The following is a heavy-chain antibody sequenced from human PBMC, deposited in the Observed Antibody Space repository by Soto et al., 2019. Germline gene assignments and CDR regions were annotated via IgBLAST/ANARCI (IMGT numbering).Heavy chain of an antibody. CDR3: ERHRDYYYGMDV. J-gene: IGHJ6*02. CDR2: IDPSDSYT. CDR1: GYSFTSYW. V-gene: IGHV5-10-1*01. Sequence: GESLKISCKGSGYSFTSYWISWVRQMPGKGLEWMGRIDPSDSYTNYSPSFQGHVTISADKSISTAYLQWSSLKASDTAMYYCERHRDYYYGMDVWGQGTTLTVSS.